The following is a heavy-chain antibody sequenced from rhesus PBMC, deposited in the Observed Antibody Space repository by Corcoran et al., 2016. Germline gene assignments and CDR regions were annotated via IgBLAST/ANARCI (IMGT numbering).Heavy chain of an antibody. D-gene: IGHD6-25*01. Sequence: QEQLVQSGAEVKKPGASVKVSCKASGYIFTSSVIRLLRQAPGQGVGGKGGIHPGDGRTRYAQKCQGRVTINADMTTSTVYRELSRLRSEDMAMDDCAAGGEGAAGTVDYWGQGVLVTVSS. J-gene: IGHJ4*01. CDR1: GYIFTSSV. CDR2: IHPGDGRT. V-gene: IGHV1-70*01. CDR3: AAGGEGAAGTVDY.